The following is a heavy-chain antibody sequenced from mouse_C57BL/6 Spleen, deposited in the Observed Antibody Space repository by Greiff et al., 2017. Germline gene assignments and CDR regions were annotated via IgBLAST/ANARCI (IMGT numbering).Heavy chain of an antibody. CDR1: GYTFTSYW. Sequence: QVQLKQPGAELVRPGSSVKLSCKASGYTFTSYWMHWVKQRPIQGLEWIGNIDPSDSETHYNQKFKDKATLTVDKSSSTAYMQLSSLTSEDSAVYYCARGGIRAYGSSYGFDYWGQGTTLTVSS. CDR2: IDPSDSET. CDR3: ARGGIRAYGSSYGFDY. V-gene: IGHV1-52*01. D-gene: IGHD1-1*01. J-gene: IGHJ2*01.